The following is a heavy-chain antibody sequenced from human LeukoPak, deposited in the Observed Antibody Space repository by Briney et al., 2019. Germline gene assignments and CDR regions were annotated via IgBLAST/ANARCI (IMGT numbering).Heavy chain of an antibody. D-gene: IGHD2-2*01. Sequence: ASVKVSCKASGYTFTSYYMHWVRQAPGQGLEWMGIINPSGGSTSYAQKFQGRVTMTRDTSTSTVYMELSSPRSEDTAVYYCARDFVVVPAAWYYFDYWGQGTLVTVSS. CDR3: ARDFVVVPAAWYYFDY. CDR2: INPSGGST. J-gene: IGHJ4*02. CDR1: GYTFTSYY. V-gene: IGHV1-46*01.